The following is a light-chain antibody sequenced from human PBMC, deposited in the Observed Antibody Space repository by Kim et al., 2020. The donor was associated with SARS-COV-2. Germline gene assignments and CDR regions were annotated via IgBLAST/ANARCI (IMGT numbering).Light chain of an antibody. CDR3: LLYYGGAYV. CDR1: TGAVTSGHY. V-gene: IGLV7-43*01. J-gene: IGLJ1*01. Sequence: QAVVTQEPSLTVSPGGTVTLTCASSTGAVTSGHYPNWFQQKPGQAPRALIYSTSNKYSWTPARFSGSLLGGKAALTLSGVQPEDEAEYYCLLYYGGAYVFGTGTKVTVL. CDR2: STS.